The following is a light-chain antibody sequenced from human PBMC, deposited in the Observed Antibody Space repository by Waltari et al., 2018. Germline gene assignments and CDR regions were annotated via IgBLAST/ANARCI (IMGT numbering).Light chain of an antibody. CDR1: QSLVPVDGNTY. CDR2: WVF. CDR3: MQGTRWPYT. V-gene: IGKV2-30*02. Sequence: VMTQSPVSLSVTLGQAASISCKSSQSLVPVDGNTYLNWFHQRPGQSPRRLIYWVFNRDSGVPDRLSGSGSGTDFTLRISRVEAEDVGVYYCMQGTRWPYTFGQGTQLDIK. J-gene: IGKJ2*01.